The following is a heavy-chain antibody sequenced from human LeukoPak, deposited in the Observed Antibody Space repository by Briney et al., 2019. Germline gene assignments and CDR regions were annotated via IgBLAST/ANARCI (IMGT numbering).Heavy chain of an antibody. CDR2: INWNGGST. V-gene: IGHV3-20*04. CDR1: GFTFSTYA. D-gene: IGHD2-8*01. Sequence: PGGSLRLSCAASGFTFSTYAMSWVRQAPGKGLEWVSGINWNGGSTGYADSVKGRFTISRDNAKNSLYLQMNSLRAEDTALYYCARVGGYCTNGVCYRKDHYYYYMDVWGKGTTVTVSS. J-gene: IGHJ6*03. CDR3: ARVGGYCTNGVCYRKDHYYYYMDV.